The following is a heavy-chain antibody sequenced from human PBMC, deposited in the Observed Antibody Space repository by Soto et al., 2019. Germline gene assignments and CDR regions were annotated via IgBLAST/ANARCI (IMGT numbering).Heavy chain of an antibody. D-gene: IGHD6-19*01. V-gene: IGHV2-5*02. Sequence: SGPTLVNPTQTLTLTCTFSGFSLNTSGVGVGWIRQPPGKALEWLALIYWDDDKRYSPSLKSRLTITKDTSKNQVVLTMTNMDPVDTATHYCAHGRSGWRNFDYWGQGTLVTVSS. CDR3: AHGRSGWRNFDY. CDR2: IYWDDDK. J-gene: IGHJ4*02. CDR1: GFSLNTSGVG.